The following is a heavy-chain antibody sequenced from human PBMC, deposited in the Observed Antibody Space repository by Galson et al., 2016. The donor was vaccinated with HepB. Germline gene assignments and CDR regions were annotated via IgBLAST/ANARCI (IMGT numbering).Heavy chain of an antibody. V-gene: IGHV3-23*01. J-gene: IGHJ4*02. CDR3: AIIAGTYYFDS. D-gene: IGHD2-21*01. Sequence: SLRLSCAASGFTFRSYAMSWVRQAPGKGLEWVSVISGGGSSSNYADSVKGRFTNSRDNSKNTLHLQMNNLRAEDTAVYYCAIIAGTYYFDSWGQGTLVTASS. CDR2: ISGGGSSS. CDR1: GFTFRSYA.